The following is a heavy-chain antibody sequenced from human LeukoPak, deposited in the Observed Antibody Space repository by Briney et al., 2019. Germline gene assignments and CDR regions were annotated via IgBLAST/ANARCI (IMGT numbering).Heavy chain of an antibody. J-gene: IGHJ6*02. D-gene: IGHD3-3*01. V-gene: IGHV1-46*01. CDR3: ARAISPVAYYGMDV. CDR2: INPSGGST. Sequence: ASVTVSCTASGYTFTSYSVHWVRQAPGQGLDWMGIINPSGGSTSYAQKFQGRVTMTRDTSTSTVYMQLSSLRSEDTAVYYCARAISPVAYYGMDVWGQGTTVTVSS. CDR1: GYTFTSYS.